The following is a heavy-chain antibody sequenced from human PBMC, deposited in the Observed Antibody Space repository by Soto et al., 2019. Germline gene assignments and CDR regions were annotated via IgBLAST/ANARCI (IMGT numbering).Heavy chain of an antibody. D-gene: IGHD1-26*01. CDR1: GYMRNTEW. Sequence: PGESLKISVTASGYMRNTEWISGVRQKPGKGLEWMGRIDPLDSHTKDSPSFEGRVNISADRSIATAYLHWTSLETSDTAIYYCSRQQVGMVAEDSWGQGTLVTVSS. CDR2: IDPLDSHT. J-gene: IGHJ4*02. CDR3: SRQQVGMVAEDS. V-gene: IGHV5-10-1*01.